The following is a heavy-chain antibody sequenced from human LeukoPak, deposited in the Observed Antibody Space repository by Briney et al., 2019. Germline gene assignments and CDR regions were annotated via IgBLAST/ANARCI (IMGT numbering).Heavy chain of an antibody. J-gene: IGHJ6*03. Sequence: GGSLRLSCAASGFTFSSYNMNWVRQAPGKGPEWVSSITSSSSYIYYADSVKGRFTISRDNAKNSLYLQMDSLRVEDTAEYYCARDPYSGNYGAYYYYYMDVWGKGTTVTVSS. CDR3: ARDPYSGNYGAYYYYYMDV. CDR2: ITSSSSYI. V-gene: IGHV3-21*06. CDR1: GFTFSSYN. D-gene: IGHD1-26*01.